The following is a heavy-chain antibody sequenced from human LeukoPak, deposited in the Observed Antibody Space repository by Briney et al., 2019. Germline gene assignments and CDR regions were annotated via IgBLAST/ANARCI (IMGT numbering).Heavy chain of an antibody. D-gene: IGHD3-3*01. CDR2: ISWNSGSI. V-gene: IGHV3-9*01. CDR3: ASGIPHFDY. Sequence: GRSLRLSCAASGFTFDDYAMHWVRQAPGKGLEWVSGISWNSGSIGYADSVKGRFTISRDNAKNSLYLQMNSLRAEDTAMYYCASGIPHFDYWGQGTLVTVSS. CDR1: GFTFDDYA. J-gene: IGHJ4*02.